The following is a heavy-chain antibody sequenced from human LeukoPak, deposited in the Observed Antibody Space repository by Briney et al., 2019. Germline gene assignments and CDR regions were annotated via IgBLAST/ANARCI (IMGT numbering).Heavy chain of an antibody. CDR1: GGSISSGSYY. D-gene: IGHD1-26*01. J-gene: IGHJ4*02. CDR3: AREGRGSGSYYFDY. V-gene: IGHV4-61*02. CDR2: IYTSGST. Sequence: SETLSLTCTVSGGSISSGSYYWSWIRQPAGKGLEWIGRIYTSGSTNYNPSLKSRVTISVDTSKNQFSLRLSSVTAADTAVYYCAREGRGSGSYYFDYWGQGTLVTVSS.